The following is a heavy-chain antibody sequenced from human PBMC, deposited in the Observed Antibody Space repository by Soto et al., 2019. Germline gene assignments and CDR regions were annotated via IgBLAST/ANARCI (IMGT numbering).Heavy chain of an antibody. J-gene: IGHJ2*01. CDR2: ISGSGGST. CDR3: AKDQTTPQYDSSGYYYAWYFDL. D-gene: IGHD3-22*01. V-gene: IGHV3-23*01. Sequence: EVQLLESGGGLVQPGGSLRLSCAASGFTFSSYAMSWVRQAPGKGLEWVSTISGSGGSTYYADSVKGRFTISRDNSKNTLYLQMNSLRAEDTAVYYCAKDQTTPQYDSSGYYYAWYFDLWGRGTLVTVSS. CDR1: GFTFSSYA.